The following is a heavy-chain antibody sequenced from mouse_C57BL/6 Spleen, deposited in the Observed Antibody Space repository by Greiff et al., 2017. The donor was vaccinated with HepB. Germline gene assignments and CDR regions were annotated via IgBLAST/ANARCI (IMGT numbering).Heavy chain of an antibody. J-gene: IGHJ2*01. V-gene: IGHV1-82*01. Sequence: QVQLQQSGPELVKPGASVKISCKASGYAFSSSWMNWVKQRPGKGLEWIGRIYPGDGDTNYNGKFKGKATLTANKSSSTAYMQLSSLTSEDSAVYFCARQLRPRDYFDYWGQGTTLTVSS. D-gene: IGHD3-2*02. CDR3: ARQLRPRDYFDY. CDR2: IYPGDGDT. CDR1: GYAFSSSW.